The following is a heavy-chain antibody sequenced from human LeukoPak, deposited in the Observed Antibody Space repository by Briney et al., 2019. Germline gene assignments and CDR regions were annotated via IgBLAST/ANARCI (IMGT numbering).Heavy chain of an antibody. D-gene: IGHD3-22*01. J-gene: IGHJ4*02. Sequence: SETLSLTCTVSGGSISSYYWSWIRQPPGKGLEWIGYIYYSGSTNYNPSLKSRVTISVDTSKNQFSLKLSSVTAADTAVYYCARVKYYYDSRGYNRNYFDYWGQGTLVTVSS. CDR3: ARVKYYYDSRGYNRNYFDY. CDR1: GGSISSYY. CDR2: IYYSGST. V-gene: IGHV4-59*01.